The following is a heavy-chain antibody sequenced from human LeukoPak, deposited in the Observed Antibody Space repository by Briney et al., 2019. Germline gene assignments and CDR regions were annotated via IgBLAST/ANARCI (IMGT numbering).Heavy chain of an antibody. V-gene: IGHV1-2*02. CDR2: INPSDNVT. CDR1: GYTFTGFY. D-gene: IGHD3-10*01. J-gene: IGHJ5*02. CDR3: ARKYRAGSFGDNWFDP. Sequence: ASVKVSCKASGYTFTGFYLHWVRQAPGQGLEWMGWINPSDNVTKDAQNLQGRVTMTWDTSISTAYMELSRLKSDDTAVYFCARKYRAGSFGDNWFDPWGQGTLVTVSS.